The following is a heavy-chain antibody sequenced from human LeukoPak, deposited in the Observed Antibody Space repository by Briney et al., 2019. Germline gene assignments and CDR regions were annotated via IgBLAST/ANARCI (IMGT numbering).Heavy chain of an antibody. CDR1: GDSISGGDCN. J-gene: IGHJ5*01. Sequence: PSETLSLTCTVSGDSISGGDCNWSWIRQHPGKGLEWMAYIYYSGNTYYNSSLQSRITISIDTSQNQFSLKLSSVTAADTAVYFCARGGPTRYSCSFDSWGQGTLVTVSS. D-gene: IGHD1-1*01. CDR3: ARGGPTRYSCSFDS. V-gene: IGHV4-31*03. CDR2: IYYSGNT.